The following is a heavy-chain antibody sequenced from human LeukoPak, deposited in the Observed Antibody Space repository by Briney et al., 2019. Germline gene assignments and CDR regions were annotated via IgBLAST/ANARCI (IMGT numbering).Heavy chain of an antibody. Sequence: GGSLRLSCAASGFTFTTYAMTWVRQAPGKGLEWVSAISGSGDNTYYADSVKGRFSVSRDNSKNTLYLQMNSLRAEDTAVYYCAKDRGYWGQGTLVTVSS. CDR3: AKDRGY. CDR1: GFTFTTYA. J-gene: IGHJ4*02. CDR2: ISGSGDNT. V-gene: IGHV3-23*01.